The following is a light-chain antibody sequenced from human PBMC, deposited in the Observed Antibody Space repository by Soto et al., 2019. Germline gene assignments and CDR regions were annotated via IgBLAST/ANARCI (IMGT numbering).Light chain of an antibody. V-gene: IGLV1-47*01. CDR2: RND. J-gene: IGLJ2*01. CDR3: AAWDDSLSGVV. CDR1: SSNIGTNY. Sequence: QAVVTQPPSASATPGQRVTISCSGSSSNIGTNYVYWYQHLPGTAPKLLIYRNDQRPSGVPDRFSGSMSGTAASLAIGGLRSEDEADYYCAAWDDSLSGVVFGGGTKLTV.